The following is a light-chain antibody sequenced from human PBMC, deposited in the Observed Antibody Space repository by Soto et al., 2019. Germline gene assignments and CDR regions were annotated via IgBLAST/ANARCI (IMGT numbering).Light chain of an antibody. J-gene: IGKJ2*01. CDR3: PQYNRAYT. CDR1: QSIANR. CDR2: GAS. V-gene: IGKV1-5*01. Sequence: DIQLTQSPSILSASGGDRVTITCRASQSIANRLAWYQQKPGKTPKLLIYGASTLESGVPSRFSGSGSGTEFTLTINSLQADEFATYYCPQYNRAYTFGQGTKLEIK.